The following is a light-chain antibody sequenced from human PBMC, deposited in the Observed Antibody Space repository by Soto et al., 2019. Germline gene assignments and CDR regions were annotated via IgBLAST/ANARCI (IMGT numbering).Light chain of an antibody. CDR2: GAS. CDR3: HQYVTSGT. V-gene: IGKV3-20*01. CDR1: QSIASSF. Sequence: EVVLTQSPGTLSLSPGERATLSCRASQSIASSFLAWYQQKPGQAPTLLIDGASSRATDIPDRFSVSGSGTDFTLTISRLEPEDYAVYYCHQYVTSGTFAQGTKVEIK. J-gene: IGKJ1*01.